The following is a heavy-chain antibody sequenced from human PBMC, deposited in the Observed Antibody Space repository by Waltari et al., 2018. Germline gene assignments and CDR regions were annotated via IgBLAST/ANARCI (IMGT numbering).Heavy chain of an antibody. CDR2: ICYTGGP. J-gene: IGHJ6*03. CDR3: ARRTSTVTRGYYYYYMDV. D-gene: IGHD4-17*01. CDR1: GASVSSSSYY. V-gene: IGHV4-39*01. Sequence: QMQLQESGPGLVKPSETLSPTCTVSGASVSSSSYYWGWIRQPPGKGLEWIGNICYTGGPYSSPSVRGRVTISIDTSKNQFSRKLSSVTAADTAVYYCARRTSTVTRGYYYYYMDVWGEGTTVTVSS.